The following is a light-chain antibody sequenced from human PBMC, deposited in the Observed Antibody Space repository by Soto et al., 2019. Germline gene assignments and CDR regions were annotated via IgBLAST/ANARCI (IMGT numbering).Light chain of an antibody. CDR2: DAS. CDR3: QHYNSYSEA. V-gene: IGKV1-5*01. Sequence: DIQMTQSPSILSTSVGDRVTITCRASQSVSSWLAWYQQRPGQAPKLLIYDASTLTSGVPSRFSGSGSGTEFTLTISRLQPEDFATYYCQHYNSYSEAFGQGTKVDIK. CDR1: QSVSSW. J-gene: IGKJ1*01.